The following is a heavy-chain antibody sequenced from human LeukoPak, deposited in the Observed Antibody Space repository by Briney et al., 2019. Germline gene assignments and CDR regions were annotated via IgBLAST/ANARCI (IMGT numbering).Heavy chain of an antibody. CDR3: ARAEYYDFWSGYYVFDY. CDR1: GYTFTSYG. CDR2: ISAYNGNT. J-gene: IGHJ4*02. Sequence: GASVKVSCKASGYTFTSYGISWVRQAPGQGLEWMGWISAYNGNTNYAQKLQGRVTMTTDTSTSTAYMELRSLRSDDTAVYYCARAEYYDFWSGYYVFDYWGQGTLVTVSS. V-gene: IGHV1-18*01. D-gene: IGHD3-3*01.